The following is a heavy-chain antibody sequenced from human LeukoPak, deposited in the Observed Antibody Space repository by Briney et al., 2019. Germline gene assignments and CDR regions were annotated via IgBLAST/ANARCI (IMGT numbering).Heavy chain of an antibody. D-gene: IGHD6-19*01. Sequence: SSETLSLTCTVSGGSISSYYWSWIRQPAGKGLEWIGRIYISGSGSTNYNPSLKSRVTMSVDTSKNQFSLKLSSVTAADTAVYYCARDKRVAVAGTYIYYYYMDVWGNGTTVTISS. CDR1: GGSISSYY. CDR3: ARDKRVAVAGTYIYYYYMDV. V-gene: IGHV4-4*07. J-gene: IGHJ6*03. CDR2: IYISGSGST.